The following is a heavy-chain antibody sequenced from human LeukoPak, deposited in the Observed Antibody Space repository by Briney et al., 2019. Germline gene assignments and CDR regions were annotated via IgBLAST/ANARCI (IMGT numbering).Heavy chain of an antibody. CDR3: ARAYSSGWYGAFDI. Sequence: SETLSLTFTVSGGSISSSSYYWGWIRQPPGKGLEWIGSIYYSGSTYYNPSLKSRVTISVDTSKNQFSLKLSSVTAADTAVYYCARAYSSGWYGAFDIWGQGTMVTVSS. D-gene: IGHD6-19*01. CDR2: IYYSGST. V-gene: IGHV4-39*07. J-gene: IGHJ3*02. CDR1: GGSISSSSYY.